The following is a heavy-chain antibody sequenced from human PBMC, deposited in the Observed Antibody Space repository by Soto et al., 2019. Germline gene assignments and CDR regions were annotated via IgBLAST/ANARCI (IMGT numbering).Heavy chain of an antibody. CDR3: VRDRGERSDSWSGSLHYYYYGLDV. Sequence: PSETLSLTCTVSGGSVTSYYWSWVRQPPGKGLEWIGYIYHSGTTNYNPSLKSRVTISVETSKNQLSLNLSSVTAADTAVYYCVRDRGERSDSWSGSLHYYYYGLDVWGQGTTVTVSS. V-gene: IGHV4-59*02. CDR2: IYHSGTT. J-gene: IGHJ6*02. D-gene: IGHD3-3*01. CDR1: GGSVTSYY.